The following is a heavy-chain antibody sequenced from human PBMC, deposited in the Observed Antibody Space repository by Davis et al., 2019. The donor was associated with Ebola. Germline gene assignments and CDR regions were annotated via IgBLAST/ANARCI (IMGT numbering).Heavy chain of an antibody. V-gene: IGHV4-4*02. J-gene: IGHJ4*02. CDR1: GDSIISRNW. D-gene: IGHD3-22*01. CDR2: IYHSGST. Sequence: SETLSLTCAVSGDSIISRNWWSWVRQSPGKGLEWIGEIYHSGSTNYNPSLKSRVTISLDNSKNQFYLKLSSVTATDTAVYYCARDYYDSSGYLYYFESWGQGTLVTVSS. CDR3: ARDYYDSSGYLYYFES.